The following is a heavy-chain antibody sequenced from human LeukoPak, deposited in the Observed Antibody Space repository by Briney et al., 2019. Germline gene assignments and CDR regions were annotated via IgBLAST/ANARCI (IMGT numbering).Heavy chain of an antibody. CDR2: IIPILGVA. Sequence: SVKVSCKASGGTFSSYAISWVRQAPGQGLEWMGRIIPILGVANYAQKFQGRVTITADKSTSTAYMELSSLRSEDTAVYYCARDPRIAVDTFYYYYGMDVWGQGTTVTVSS. CDR1: GGTFSSYA. V-gene: IGHV1-69*04. J-gene: IGHJ6*02. D-gene: IGHD6-19*01. CDR3: ARDPRIAVDTFYYYYGMDV.